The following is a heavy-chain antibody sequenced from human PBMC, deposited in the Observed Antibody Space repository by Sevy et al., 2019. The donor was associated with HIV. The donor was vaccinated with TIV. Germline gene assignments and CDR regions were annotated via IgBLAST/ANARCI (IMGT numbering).Heavy chain of an antibody. CDR2: ISPTSSYI. Sequence: LSLTCAASGFTFSIYTLNWVRQAPGKGLEWVSSISPTSSYIYYADSVKGRFSISRDNAKNSLFLQMNSLRADDTAIYYCAKEDSNGVCYSSWGQGTLVTVSS. CDR3: AKEDSNGVCYSS. CDR1: GFTFSIYT. V-gene: IGHV3-21*01. J-gene: IGHJ5*02. D-gene: IGHD2-21*01.